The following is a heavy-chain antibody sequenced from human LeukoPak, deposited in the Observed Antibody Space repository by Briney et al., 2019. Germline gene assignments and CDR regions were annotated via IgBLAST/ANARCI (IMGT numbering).Heavy chain of an antibody. J-gene: IGHJ6*03. V-gene: IGHV4-39*07. CDR2: IYYSGST. CDR3: ARVFYSSSGWGYYYYYYMDV. D-gene: IGHD6-13*01. Sequence: SETLSLTCTVSGGSISSSSYYWGWIRQPPGKGLEWIGSIYYSGSTYYNPSLKGRVTISVDTSKNQFSLKLSSVTAADTAVYYCARVFYSSSGWGYYYYYYMDVWGKGTTVTVSS. CDR1: GGSISSSSYY.